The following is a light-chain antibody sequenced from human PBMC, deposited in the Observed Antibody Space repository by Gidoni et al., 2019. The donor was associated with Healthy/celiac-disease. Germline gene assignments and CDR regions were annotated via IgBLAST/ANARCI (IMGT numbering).Light chain of an antibody. CDR2: GKN. Sequence: SSELTQDPAVSVALGQTVRITCQGDSLRSSSASCYHQKPGQAPVIVIYGKNNRPSGILDRFSGSSSGNTASLTITGAQAEDEADYYCNSRDSSGNHVVFGGGTKLTVL. CDR1: SLRSSS. V-gene: IGLV3-19*01. CDR3: NSRDSSGNHVV. J-gene: IGLJ2*01.